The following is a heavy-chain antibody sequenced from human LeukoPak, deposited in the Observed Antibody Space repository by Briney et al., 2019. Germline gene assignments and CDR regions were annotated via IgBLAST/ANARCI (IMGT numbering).Heavy chain of an antibody. Sequence: ASVTVSCKASGYTFTGYYIHWVRQVPGQGLEWMGWINPNSGGTDYAQRFQGRVTMTRDTSISTAYLELSRLRSDDTAVYYCARPLVRGIIFDGLDVWGQGTTVTVSS. D-gene: IGHD3-10*01. CDR2: INPNSGGT. CDR3: ARPLVRGIIFDGLDV. J-gene: IGHJ6*02. CDR1: GYTFTGYY. V-gene: IGHV1-2*02.